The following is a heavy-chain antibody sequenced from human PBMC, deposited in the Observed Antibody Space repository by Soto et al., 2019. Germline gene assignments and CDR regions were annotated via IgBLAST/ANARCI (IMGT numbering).Heavy chain of an antibody. V-gene: IGHV3-23*01. D-gene: IGHD3-10*01. CDR3: VRVAGSGGFYDY. Sequence: GGSLRLSCAASGVIFSSYAMAWVRLAPGKGLEWVSGISGRGGSSFYGDSVKGRFTISRDNSENRVYLQANSLKAEDTAVYFCVRVAGSGGFYDYWGHGTLVTVSS. CDR2: ISGRGGSS. J-gene: IGHJ4*01. CDR1: GVIFSSYA.